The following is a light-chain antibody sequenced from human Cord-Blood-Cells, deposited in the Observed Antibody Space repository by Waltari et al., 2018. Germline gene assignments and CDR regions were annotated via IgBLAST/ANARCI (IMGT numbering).Light chain of an antibody. CDR2: CAS. CDR1: QSVSSRY. Sequence: EIVLTHSPGTLSLSPGERANLSCRASQSVSSRYLAWYQQKPGQAPRLLIYCASIRATGIPDRFSGSGSGTDFTLTISRLEPEDFAVYYCQQYGSSPPNTFGQGTKLEIK. J-gene: IGKJ2*01. CDR3: QQYGSSPPNT. V-gene: IGKV3-20*01.